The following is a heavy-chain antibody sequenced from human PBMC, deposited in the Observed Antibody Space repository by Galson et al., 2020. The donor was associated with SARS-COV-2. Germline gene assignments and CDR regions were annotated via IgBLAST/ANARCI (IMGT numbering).Heavy chain of an antibody. CDR1: GGTLNSYG. V-gene: IGHV1-69*13. CDR3: ARPRGSSPGWFDP. CDR2: IILMFGST. Sequence: SVKVSCKVSGGTLNSYGITWVRQAPGQGLAWMGEIILMFGSTKHAQKFQGRVTITADDSTSTAYMELTSLTPEDTAVYYCARPRGSSPGWFDPWGQGTLVSVSS. J-gene: IGHJ5*02. D-gene: IGHD1-26*01.